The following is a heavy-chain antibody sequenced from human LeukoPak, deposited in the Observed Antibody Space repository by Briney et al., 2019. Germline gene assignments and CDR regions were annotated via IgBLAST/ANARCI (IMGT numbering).Heavy chain of an antibody. Sequence: GGSLRLSCAASGFTFSSYSMTWVRQAPGKGLEWVSYISSSSSTIYYADSVKGRFTISRDNAKNSLYLQMNSLRDEDTAVYYCARVAFRRGPLPKLGARSYYFDYWGQGTLVTVSS. CDR2: ISSSSSTI. D-gene: IGHD7-27*01. CDR1: GFTFSSYS. CDR3: ARVAFRRGPLPKLGARSYYFDY. V-gene: IGHV3-48*02. J-gene: IGHJ4*02.